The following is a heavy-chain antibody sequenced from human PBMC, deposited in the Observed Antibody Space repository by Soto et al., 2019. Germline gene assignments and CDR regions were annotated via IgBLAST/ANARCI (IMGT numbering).Heavy chain of an antibody. CDR1: GGSISPYY. CDR2: IYYGGTT. CDR3: ARQRYDSSGPPFDY. J-gene: IGHJ4*02. V-gene: IGHV4-59*08. D-gene: IGHD3-22*01. Sequence: PSETLSLTCTVSGGSISPYYWTWVRQPPGKGLEWIGYIYYGGTTSYNPSLMSRVTISLETSKSQISLRLSSVTAADTAVYYCARQRYDSSGPPFDYWGQGTLVTVSS.